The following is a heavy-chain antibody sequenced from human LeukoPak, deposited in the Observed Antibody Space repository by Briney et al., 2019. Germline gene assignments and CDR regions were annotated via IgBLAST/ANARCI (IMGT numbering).Heavy chain of an antibody. V-gene: IGHV4-39*07. CDR2: IYYSGTT. CDR3: ARGEYDDILNGYYRFDY. D-gene: IGHD3-9*01. J-gene: IGHJ4*02. Sequence: SETPSLTCTVSGGSIFNSQNYWAWIRQSPGKGLEWIGSIYYSGTTYYSPSLKSRVTISVDTSENHFSLQLSSVTAADTAAYYCARGEYDDILNGYYRFDYWAREPWSPSPQ. CDR1: GGSIFNSQNY.